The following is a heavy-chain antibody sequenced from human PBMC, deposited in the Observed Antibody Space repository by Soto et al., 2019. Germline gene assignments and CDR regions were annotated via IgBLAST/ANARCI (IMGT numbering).Heavy chain of an antibody. CDR1: GFTFDDYA. V-gene: IGHV3-9*01. Sequence: PGGSLRLSCAASGFTFDDYAVHWVRQAPGKGLEWVSGISWNSGSIGYADSVKGRFTISRDNAKNSLYLQMNSLRAEDTALYYCASSTNNYYYGMDVWGQGTTVTVSS. CDR2: ISWNSGSI. J-gene: IGHJ6*02. D-gene: IGHD2-2*01. CDR3: ASSTNNYYYGMDV.